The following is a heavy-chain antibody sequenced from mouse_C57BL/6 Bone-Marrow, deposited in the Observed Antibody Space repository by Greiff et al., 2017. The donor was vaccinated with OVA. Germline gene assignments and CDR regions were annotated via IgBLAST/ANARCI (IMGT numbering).Heavy chain of an antibody. Sequence: VQLQQSGAELVKPGASVKMSCKASGYTFTSYWITWVKQRPGQGLEWIGDIYPGSGSTNYNEKFKSKATLTVDTSSSTAYMQLSSLTSEDSAVYYCASEETAQATDYWGQGTTLTVSS. CDR3: ASEETAQATDY. J-gene: IGHJ2*01. V-gene: IGHV1-55*01. CDR1: GYTFTSYW. D-gene: IGHD3-2*02. CDR2: IYPGSGST.